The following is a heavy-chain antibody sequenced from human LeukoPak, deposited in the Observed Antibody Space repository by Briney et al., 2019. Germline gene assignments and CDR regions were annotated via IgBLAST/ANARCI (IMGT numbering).Heavy chain of an antibody. D-gene: IGHD2-15*01. CDR2: IRSKASGGTT. CDR1: GFTFGAYA. CDR3: TRSLVVVAATRSGSYYFDY. V-gene: IGHV3-49*04. J-gene: IGHJ4*02. Sequence: PGGSLRLSCTASGFTFGAYAMSWVRQAPGKGLEWVGFIRSKASGGTTEYAASVKGRLTISRDDSKSIAYLQMNSLKTEDTAVYYCTRSLVVVAATRSGSYYFDYWGQGTLVTVSS.